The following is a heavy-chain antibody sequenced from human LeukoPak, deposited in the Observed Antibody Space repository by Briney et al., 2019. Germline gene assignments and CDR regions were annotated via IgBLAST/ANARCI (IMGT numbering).Heavy chain of an antibody. CDR1: GYTFTDYY. V-gene: IGHV1-2*02. CDR3: ARGPSHGAFGI. CDR2: INPNSGDT. Sequence: ASVKVSCKASGYTFTDYYMHWLRQAPGQGLEWMGWINPNSGDTYSAQKFQGRVTMTRDTSINSAYMDLSSLRSDDTAVYYCARGPSHGAFGIWGQGTMVTVSS. J-gene: IGHJ3*02. D-gene: IGHD6-6*01.